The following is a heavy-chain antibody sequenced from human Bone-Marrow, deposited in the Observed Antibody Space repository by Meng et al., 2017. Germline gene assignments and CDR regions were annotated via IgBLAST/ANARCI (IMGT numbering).Heavy chain of an antibody. D-gene: IGHD3-22*01. CDR1: GYTFTSYA. Sequence: ASVKVSCKASGYTFTSYAMNWVRQAPGQGLEWMGWINTNTANPTYAQDFSGRFVFSLDTSVSTAYLQISSLKAEDTAVYYCASYYDSSGYRPHDAFDIWGQGTMVTVSS. CDR3: ASYYDSSGYRPHDAFDI. J-gene: IGHJ3*02. CDR2: INTNTANP. V-gene: IGHV7-4-1*02.